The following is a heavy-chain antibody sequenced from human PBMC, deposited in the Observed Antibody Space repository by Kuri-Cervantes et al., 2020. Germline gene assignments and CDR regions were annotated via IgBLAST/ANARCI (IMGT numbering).Heavy chain of an antibody. V-gene: IGHV3-33*06. CDR1: GFTFSSYG. Sequence: LSLTCAASGFTFSSYGMHWVRQAPGKGLEWVAVIWYDGSNKYYADSVKGRFTISRDNSKNTLYLQMNSLRAEDTAVYYCVKDKTGAEDYWGHGTLVTVSS. CDR3: VKDKTGAEDY. D-gene: IGHD1-1*01. CDR2: IWYDGSNK. J-gene: IGHJ4*01.